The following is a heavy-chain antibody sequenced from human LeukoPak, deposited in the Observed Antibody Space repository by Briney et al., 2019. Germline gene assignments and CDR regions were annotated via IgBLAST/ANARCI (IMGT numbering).Heavy chain of an antibody. D-gene: IGHD3-10*01. CDR1: GFTFRTYW. CDR2: INQDGSQK. V-gene: IGHV3-7*01. Sequence: PGGSLRLSCAASGFTFRTYWMSWVRQAPGKGLEWVANINQDGSQKYCVDSAKGRFTISRDNAKNSLFLEMNSLRVDDTAVYYCARDGGWYGLDPWGQGALVIVSS. J-gene: IGHJ5*02. CDR3: ARDGGWYGLDP.